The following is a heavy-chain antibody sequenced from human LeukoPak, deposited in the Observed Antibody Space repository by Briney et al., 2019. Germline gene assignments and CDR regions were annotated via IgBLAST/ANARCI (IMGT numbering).Heavy chain of an antibody. CDR3: ARGEGSGYPIDY. Sequence: ASVKVSCKASGYTFTSYDIHWVRQATGQGLEWMGWMNPNGGNTGYAQKFQGRVTMTRDTSISTAYMELSSLRSEDTAVYYCARGEGSGYPIDYWGPGTLVTVSS. J-gene: IGHJ4*02. V-gene: IGHV1-8*01. D-gene: IGHD3-22*01. CDR2: MNPNGGNT. CDR1: GYTFTSYD.